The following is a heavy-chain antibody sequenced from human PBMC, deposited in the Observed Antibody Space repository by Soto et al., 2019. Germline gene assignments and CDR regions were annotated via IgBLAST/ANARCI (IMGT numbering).Heavy chain of an antibody. Sequence: SETLSLTCTVSGGSISSGDYYWSWIRQPPGKGLEWIGYIYYSGSTYYNPSLKSRVTISVDTSKNQFSLKLSSVTAADTAVYYCAREVIVRSYGGEASNWFDPWGQGTLVTVSS. D-gene: IGHD5-18*01. V-gene: IGHV4-30-4*02. CDR2: IYYSGST. CDR3: AREVIVRSYGGEASNWFDP. J-gene: IGHJ5*02. CDR1: GGSISSGDYY.